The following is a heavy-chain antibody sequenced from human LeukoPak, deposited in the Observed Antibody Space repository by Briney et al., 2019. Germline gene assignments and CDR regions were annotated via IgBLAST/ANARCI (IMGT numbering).Heavy chain of an antibody. D-gene: IGHD1-26*01. CDR3: ARGSGSYWYFDL. J-gene: IGHJ2*01. Sequence: GGSLRLSCAASGFTFSSYDMHWVRQATGKGLEWVSAIRTAGDTYYPGSVKGRFTISRENAKNSLYLQMNSLRAEDTAVYYCARGSGSYWYFDLWGRSTLVTVSS. CDR2: IRTAGDT. CDR1: GFTFSSYD. V-gene: IGHV3-13*01.